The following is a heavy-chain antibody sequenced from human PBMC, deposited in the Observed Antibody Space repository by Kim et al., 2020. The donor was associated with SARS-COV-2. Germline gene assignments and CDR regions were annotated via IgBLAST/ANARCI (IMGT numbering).Heavy chain of an antibody. V-gene: IGHV2-5*01. Sequence: KRYNPSLKSRLTITKDTSKNQVVLTMTNMDPVDTATYYCAHKAAMVSFDYWGQGTLVTVSS. J-gene: IGHJ4*02. CDR3: AHKAAMVSFDY. D-gene: IGHD5-18*01. CDR2: K.